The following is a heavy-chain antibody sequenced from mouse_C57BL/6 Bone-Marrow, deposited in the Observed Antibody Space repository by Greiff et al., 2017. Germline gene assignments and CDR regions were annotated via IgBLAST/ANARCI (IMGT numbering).Heavy chain of an antibody. J-gene: IGHJ2*01. CDR2: ISDGGSYT. Sequence: EVKLVESGGGLVKPGGSLKLSCAASGFTFSSYAMSWVRQTPDKRLEWVATISDGGSYTYYPDNVKGRFTISRDNAKNNLYLQMSHLKSEDTAMYYCARDGPIYYDYFDYWGQGTTLTVSS. D-gene: IGHD2-4*01. CDR3: ARDGPIYYDYFDY. CDR1: GFTFSSYA. V-gene: IGHV5-4*01.